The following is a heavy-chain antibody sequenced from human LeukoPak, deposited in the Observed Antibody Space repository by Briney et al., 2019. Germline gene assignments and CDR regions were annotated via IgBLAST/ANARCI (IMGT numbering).Heavy chain of an antibody. CDR2: ISHDGSNK. J-gene: IGHJ3*02. D-gene: IGHD3-22*01. CDR1: GFTFSSYG. V-gene: IGHV3-30*03. CDR3: ARLGDSSGYYYRGNDAFDI. Sequence: GGSLRLSCAASGFTFSSYGMHWVRQAPGKGLEWVAVISHDGSNKYYADSVKGRFTISRDNSKNTLYLQMNSLRAEDTAVYYCARLGDSSGYYYRGNDAFDIWGQGTMVTVSS.